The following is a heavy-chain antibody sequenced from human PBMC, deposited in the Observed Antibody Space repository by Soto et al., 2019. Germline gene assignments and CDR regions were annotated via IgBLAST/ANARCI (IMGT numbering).Heavy chain of an antibody. CDR1: GFIFKEYG. J-gene: IGHJ4*02. Sequence: GGSLRLSCAASGFIFKEYGMHWVRQAPGKGLEWVAVIRYDGSNKYYADAVKGRFTYSRDNSKNTMSLQMNSLRVEDTAIYYCARWGCSGSNCNLNQRSFDLWGQGTLVTVSS. CDR2: IRYDGSNK. D-gene: IGHD2-15*01. V-gene: IGHV3-33*01. CDR3: ARWGCSGSNCNLNQRSFDL.